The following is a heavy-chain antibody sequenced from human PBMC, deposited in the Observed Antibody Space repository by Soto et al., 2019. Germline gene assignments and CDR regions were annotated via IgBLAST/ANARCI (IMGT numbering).Heavy chain of an antibody. CDR1: GGSISSGDYY. D-gene: IGHD4-17*01. CDR3: ARLGPTTVPTSYFTGNYNGMDV. Sequence: SETLYLTCTVSGGSISSGDYYWSWIRQPPGKVLEWIGYIYYSGSTYYNPSLRSRLTISVDTSKNQFSLKLSSVTAADTAVYCCARLGPTTVPTSYFTGNYNGMDVWGQGTTVTVSS. V-gene: IGHV4-30-4*01. J-gene: IGHJ6*02. CDR2: IYYSGST.